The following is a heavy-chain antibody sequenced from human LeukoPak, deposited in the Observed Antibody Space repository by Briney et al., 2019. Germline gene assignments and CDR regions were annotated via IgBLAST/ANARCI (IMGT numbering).Heavy chain of an antibody. CDR1: GYTFTDYY. J-gene: IGHJ4*02. Sequence: GASVKVSCKASGYTFTDYYLHWVRQAPGQGLEWMGWINPNSGGTNYAQTFQGRVTMTRDTSITTAYLELSRLRSDDTAVYYCAKAGSSGYRYYFDYWGQGALVTVSS. CDR2: INPNSGGT. D-gene: IGHD3-22*01. V-gene: IGHV1-2*02. CDR3: AKAGSSGYRYYFDY.